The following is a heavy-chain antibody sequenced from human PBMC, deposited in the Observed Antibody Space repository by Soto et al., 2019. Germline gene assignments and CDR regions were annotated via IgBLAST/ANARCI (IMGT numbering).Heavy chain of an antibody. CDR2: IYYSGYT. CDR1: GASIDSDGYY. V-gene: IGHV4-31*03. D-gene: IGHD3-22*01. Sequence: QVQLQESGPGLVKPSQTLSLTCTVSGASIDSDGYYWSWIRQHPGKGLEWIGYIYYSGYTYYNPSLKSRVTILIDTSNNQFSLQLSSVTVADTAVYFCARDSLDSSGNFMRHPDAFDIWGQGTVVAVSS. CDR3: ARDSLDSSGNFMRHPDAFDI. J-gene: IGHJ3*02.